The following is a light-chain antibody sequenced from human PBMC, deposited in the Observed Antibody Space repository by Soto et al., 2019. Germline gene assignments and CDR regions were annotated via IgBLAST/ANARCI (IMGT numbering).Light chain of an antibody. Sequence: DIQMSQSPSSLSASVGDSVTITCRASETIIDYLNWYQQQPGEAPKLLIFSASSLHSGVPSRFRGSGSGTHFTLTISSLQPEDFATYFGQQSFIAPRTFGQGTKLQAK. CDR2: SAS. CDR3: QQSFIAPRT. V-gene: IGKV1-39*01. J-gene: IGKJ2*01. CDR1: ETIIDY.